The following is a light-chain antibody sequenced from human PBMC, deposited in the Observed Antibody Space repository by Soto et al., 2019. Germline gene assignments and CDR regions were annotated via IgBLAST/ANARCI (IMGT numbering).Light chain of an antibody. J-gene: IGKJ1*01. V-gene: IGKV3-11*01. Sequence: EIVLTQSPATLSLSPGEGATLSCRASQSVSSYLAWYQQKPGQAPRLLIYDASNRATGIPARFSGSGSGTDFTLTISSLEPEDFAVYYCQQRSNWPCTFGQGTKV. CDR3: QQRSNWPCT. CDR2: DAS. CDR1: QSVSSY.